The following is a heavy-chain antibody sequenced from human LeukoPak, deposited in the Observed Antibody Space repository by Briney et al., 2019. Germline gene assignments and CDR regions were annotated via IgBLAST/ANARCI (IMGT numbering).Heavy chain of an antibody. J-gene: IGHJ4*02. V-gene: IGHV3-21*01. D-gene: IGHD2-15*01. CDR3: ARDARPVVVFAAINY. CDR2: ISSSGGYI. Sequence: GGSLRLSCAASGFTFSDYSMNWVRHAPGGGREWVSSISSSGGYIYYADSVKGRFTISRDNAKNLLYLQVNSVRAEDTAVYYCARDARPVVVFAAINYWGQGTLVTVSS. CDR1: GFTFSDYS.